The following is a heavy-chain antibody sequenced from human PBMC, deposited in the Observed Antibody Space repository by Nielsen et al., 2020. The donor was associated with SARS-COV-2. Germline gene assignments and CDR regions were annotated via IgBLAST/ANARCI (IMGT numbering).Heavy chain of an antibody. V-gene: IGHV3-21*01. Sequence: GGSLRLSCSAYGFTFSIYSMTWVRQAPGKGLEWVEAIDGSSSYIYHADAVKGRLTISRDNAKNSLFLQMDSLRAEYTAVYYCARRWFGSGSDREAFDVWGRGTMVTVSS. CDR2: IDGSSSYI. CDR1: GFTFSIYS. D-gene: IGHD3-10*01. CDR3: ARRWFGSGSDREAFDV. J-gene: IGHJ3*01.